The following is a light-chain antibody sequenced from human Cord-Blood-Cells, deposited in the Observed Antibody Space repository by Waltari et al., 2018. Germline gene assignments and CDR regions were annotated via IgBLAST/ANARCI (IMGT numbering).Light chain of an antibody. V-gene: IGLV2-14*01. CDR3: AAWDDSLSGWV. CDR2: DVS. CDR1: SSDVGGYNY. Sequence: QSALTQPASVSGSPGQSITISCTGTSSDVGGYNYVSWYQQHPGTAPKRMFYDVSKRPSGVSNRFSGSKSGTSASLAISGLRSEDEADYYCAAWDDSLSGWVFGGGTKLTVL. J-gene: IGLJ3*02.